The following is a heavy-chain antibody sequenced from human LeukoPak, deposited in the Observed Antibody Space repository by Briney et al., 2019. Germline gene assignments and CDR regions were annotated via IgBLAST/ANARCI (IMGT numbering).Heavy chain of an antibody. V-gene: IGHV1-46*01. CDR2: INPSGGST. CDR3: ARDGGAMVVTRNWFDP. Sequence: ASVKVSCKASGYTFTSYYMHWVRQAPGQGLEWMGIINPSGGSTSYAQKFQGRVTMTRDTSTSTVCMELSSLRSEDTAVYYCARDGGAMVVTRNWFDPWGQGTLVTVSS. D-gene: IGHD4-23*01. CDR1: GYTFTSYY. J-gene: IGHJ5*02.